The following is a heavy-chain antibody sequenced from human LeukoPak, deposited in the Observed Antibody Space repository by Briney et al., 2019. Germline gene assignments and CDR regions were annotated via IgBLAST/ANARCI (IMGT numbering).Heavy chain of an antibody. J-gene: IGHJ6*04. CDR3: ASRYSGYDYRATRGYYYYGMDV. Sequence: ASVKVSCKASGGTFSSYAISWVRQAPGQGLEWMGGIIPIFGTANYAQKSQGRVTITADKSTSTAYMELSSLRSEDTAVYYCASRYSGYDYRATRGYYYYGMDVWGKGTTVTVSS. CDR2: IIPIFGTA. CDR1: GGTFSSYA. D-gene: IGHD5-12*01. V-gene: IGHV1-69*06.